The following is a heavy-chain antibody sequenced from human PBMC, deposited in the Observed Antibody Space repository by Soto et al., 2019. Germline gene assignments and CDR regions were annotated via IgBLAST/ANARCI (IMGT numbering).Heavy chain of an antibody. CDR3: AKDPRLVQINVRWVDY. V-gene: IGHV3-23*01. CDR1: GFTFSSYA. Sequence: GGSLRLSCATSGFTFSSYAMSWVRQAPGKGLEWVSVISGSDGSTYYADSVKGRFTISRDNSKNTLYLQMNSLRAEDTAVYYCAKDPRLVQINVRWVDYWGQGTLVTVSS. CDR2: ISGSDGST. J-gene: IGHJ4*02. D-gene: IGHD1-1*01.